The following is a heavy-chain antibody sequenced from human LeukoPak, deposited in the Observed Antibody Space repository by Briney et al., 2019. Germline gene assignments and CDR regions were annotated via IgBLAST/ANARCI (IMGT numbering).Heavy chain of an antibody. V-gene: IGHV4-38-2*02. Sequence: PSETLSLTCTVSGYSISSGYYWGWIRRPPGKGLEWIGSIYHSGSTYYNPSLKSRVTISVDTSKNQFSLKLSPVTAADTAVYYCARHRDGYNLDYWGQGTLVTVSS. J-gene: IGHJ4*02. CDR2: IYHSGST. CDR3: ARHRDGYNLDY. D-gene: IGHD5-24*01. CDR1: GYSISSGYY.